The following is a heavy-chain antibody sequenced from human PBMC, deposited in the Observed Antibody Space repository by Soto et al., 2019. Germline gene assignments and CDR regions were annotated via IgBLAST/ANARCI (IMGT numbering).Heavy chain of an antibody. J-gene: IGHJ4*02. D-gene: IGHD5-12*01. V-gene: IGHV1-69*13. CDR2: IIPIFGTA. Sequence: SPVKLCCKASGGTFSRNAISPVRQAPRQGREWRGRIIPIFGTANYAQKFQGRVTITADESKSTASMEMSSLSSEDTAVYYCARGDGYNTGYFDYWGQGTLVSVSS. CDR3: ARGDGYNTGYFDY. CDR1: GGTFSRNA.